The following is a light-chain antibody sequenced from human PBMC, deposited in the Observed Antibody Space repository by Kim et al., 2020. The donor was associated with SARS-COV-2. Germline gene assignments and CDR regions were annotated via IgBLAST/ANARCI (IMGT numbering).Light chain of an antibody. J-gene: IGKJ1*01. Sequence: DAVLTQSPDSLAVSLGERATINCKSSQSVLYTSNNKDSLAWYQQKPGQPPKLLIFWASTRKSGVPDRFTGSGSGTDFTLTISSLQAEDVAVYYCQQYSNTRWTFGQGTKVEIK. CDR2: WAS. V-gene: IGKV4-1*01. CDR1: QSVLYTSNNKDS. CDR3: QQYSNTRWT.